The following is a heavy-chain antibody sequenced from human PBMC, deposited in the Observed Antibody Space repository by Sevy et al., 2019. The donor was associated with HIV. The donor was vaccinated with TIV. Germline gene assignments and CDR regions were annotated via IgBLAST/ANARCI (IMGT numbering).Heavy chain of an antibody. J-gene: IGHJ4*01. CDR3: TTQWF. D-gene: IGHD3-22*01. CDR1: GFTFMNTW. CDR2: IKSKTDGGTT. Sequence: GGSLRLSCAGSGFTFMNTWRSGVRQAAGKGLEWMGRIKSKTDGGTTDYAATVKGRFSIYRDDSKNTLYLQMNRLKTEDTAVYYCTTQWFWGQGTLVTVSS. V-gene: IGHV3-15*01.